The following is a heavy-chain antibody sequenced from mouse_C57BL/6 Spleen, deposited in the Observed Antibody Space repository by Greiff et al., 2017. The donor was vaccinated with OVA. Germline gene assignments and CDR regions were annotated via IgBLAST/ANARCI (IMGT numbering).Heavy chain of an antibody. V-gene: IGHV1-82*01. CDR3: ARSYYYGSSYWYFDV. Sequence: SGPELVKPGASVKISCKASGYAFSSSWMNWVKQRPGKGLEWIGRIYPGDGDTNYNGKFKGKATLTADKSSSTAYMQLSSLTSEDSAVYFCARSYYYGSSYWYFDVWGTGTTVTVSS. CDR2: IYPGDGDT. D-gene: IGHD1-1*01. J-gene: IGHJ1*03. CDR1: GYAFSSSW.